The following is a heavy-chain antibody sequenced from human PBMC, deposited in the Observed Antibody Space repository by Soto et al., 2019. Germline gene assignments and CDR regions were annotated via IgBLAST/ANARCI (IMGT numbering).Heavy chain of an antibody. J-gene: IGHJ4*02. D-gene: IGHD7-27*01. CDR3: ARDPGAADY. CDR1: GFTVSTKY. V-gene: IGHV3-66*01. Sequence: EVQLVESGGGLVQPGGSLRLSCAASGFTVSTKYMSWVRQAPGKGLEWVSVIYSGGSTFYADSVRGRFTISRENSKNTVNLQMNSLRAEDTAVYYCARDPGAADYWGQGTLVTVSS. CDR2: IYSGGST.